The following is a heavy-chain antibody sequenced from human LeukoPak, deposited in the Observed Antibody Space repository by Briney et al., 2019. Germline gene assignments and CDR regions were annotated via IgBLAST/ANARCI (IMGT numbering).Heavy chain of an antibody. D-gene: IGHD6-19*01. CDR1: GFTFSNYG. J-gene: IGHJ6*03. CDR3: AKRGHCSRGCTLNYFMDV. CDR2: IRSDGTNK. V-gene: IGHV3-30*02. Sequence: QAGGSLRLSCAASGFTFSNYGMFWVRQAPGKGLEWVTFIRSDGTNKYYADSVKGRFTISRDNSENTLFLQMNSLRAEDTAVYYCAKRGHCSRGCTLNYFMDVWGKGTTVTVSS.